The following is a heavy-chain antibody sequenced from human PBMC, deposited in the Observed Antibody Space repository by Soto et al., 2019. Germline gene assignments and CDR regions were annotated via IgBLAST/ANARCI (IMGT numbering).Heavy chain of an antibody. CDR1: GITFINAW. Sequence: EQQLVESGGGLVKPGESLRLSCAVSGITFINAWMSWVRQAPGKGLEWVARIKRTANAETPDYAAPVKGRFIISREDSKNMLCMEMNILKAEDPAVYYCLTDPGEYETFWGQGTLVTVSS. D-gene: IGHD4-17*01. CDR2: IKRTANAETP. CDR3: LTDPGEYETF. J-gene: IGHJ4*02. V-gene: IGHV3-15*01.